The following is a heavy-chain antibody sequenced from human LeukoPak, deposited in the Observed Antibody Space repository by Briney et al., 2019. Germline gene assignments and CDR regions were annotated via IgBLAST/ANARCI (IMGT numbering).Heavy chain of an antibody. D-gene: IGHD2-15*01. CDR2: INWNGDST. V-gene: IGHV3-20*04. J-gene: IGHJ4*02. CDR3: VRGEVTYSLDY. Sequence: PGGSLRLSCTSSGFAFDDYGMGWVRRAPGKGLEWVSGINWNGDSTNYADSVKGRFTISRDKAKTSLFLQMNSLRVDDTALYYCVRGEVTYSLDYWGQGTLVTVSS. CDR1: GFAFDDYG.